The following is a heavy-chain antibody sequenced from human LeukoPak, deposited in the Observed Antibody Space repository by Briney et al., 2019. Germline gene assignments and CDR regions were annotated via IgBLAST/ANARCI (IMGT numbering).Heavy chain of an antibody. Sequence: SVKVSCKASGGIFSSYAISWVRQAPGQGLEWMGGIIPIFGTANYAQKFQGRVTITADESTSTAYMELSSLRSEDTAVYYCARMYCSSTSCSRSRVVPPYFDYWGQGTLVTVSS. CDR3: ARMYCSSTSCSRSRVVPPYFDY. CDR2: IIPIFGTA. J-gene: IGHJ4*02. D-gene: IGHD2-2*01. V-gene: IGHV1-69*01. CDR1: GGIFSSYA.